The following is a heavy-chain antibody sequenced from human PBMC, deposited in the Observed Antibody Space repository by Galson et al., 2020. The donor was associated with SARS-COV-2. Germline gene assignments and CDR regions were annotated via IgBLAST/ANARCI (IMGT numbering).Heavy chain of an antibody. CDR2: IKSKTDGGTT. Sequence: TGGSLRLSCAASGFTFSNAWMTWVRQAPGKGLEWVGLIKSKTDGGTTDYAAPVKGRFTISRDDSKNTLYLQMISLKTKDTAVYYCTTGSSWDYWGQGTLVTVSS. V-gene: IGHV3-15*01. CDR3: TTGSSWDY. J-gene: IGHJ4*02. CDR1: GFTFSNAW.